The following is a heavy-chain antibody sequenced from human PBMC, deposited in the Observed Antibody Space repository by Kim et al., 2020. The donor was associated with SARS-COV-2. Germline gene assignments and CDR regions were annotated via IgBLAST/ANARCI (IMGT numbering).Heavy chain of an antibody. J-gene: IGHJ4*02. V-gene: IGHV3-7*01. Sequence: GGSLRLSCVASGFTFSTYWMYWVRQAPGKGLGWVANIKQDGNEKYYVDSVKGRFTISRDSAKNSLYLQMDSLRVEDTAVYYCARAIVSGSAYWGQGTLVTVSS. CDR1: GFTFSTYW. CDR3: ARAIVSGSAY. CDR2: IKQDGNEK. D-gene: IGHD2-2*01.